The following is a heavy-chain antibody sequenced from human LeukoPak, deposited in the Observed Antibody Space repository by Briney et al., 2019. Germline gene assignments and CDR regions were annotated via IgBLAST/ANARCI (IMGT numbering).Heavy chain of an antibody. Sequence: PGGSLRLSCAASGFTFDDYAMHWLRQAPGKGLEWVSGISWNSGSIGYADSVKGRFTISRDNAKNSLYLQMNSLRAEDTALYYCAKAFYYDSSGSQGDAFDIWGQGTMVTVSS. D-gene: IGHD3-22*01. CDR3: AKAFYYDSSGSQGDAFDI. V-gene: IGHV3-9*01. CDR2: ISWNSGSI. J-gene: IGHJ3*02. CDR1: GFTFDDYA.